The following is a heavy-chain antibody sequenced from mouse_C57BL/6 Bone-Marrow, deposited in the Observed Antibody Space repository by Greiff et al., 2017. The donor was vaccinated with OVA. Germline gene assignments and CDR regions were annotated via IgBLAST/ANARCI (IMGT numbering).Heavy chain of an antibody. CDR1: GYTFTSYG. CDR2: IYPRSGNT. V-gene: IGHV1-81*01. CDR3: AREGFSATEGDFDV. Sequence: VQLQQSGAELARPGASVKLSCKASGYTFTSYGISWVKQRTGQGLEWIGEIYPRSGNTYYNEKFKGKATLTAAKSSSTAYMELCRLTSEESAVDFGAREGFSATEGDFDVWGTGTTVTVSA. D-gene: IGHD1-1*01. J-gene: IGHJ1*03.